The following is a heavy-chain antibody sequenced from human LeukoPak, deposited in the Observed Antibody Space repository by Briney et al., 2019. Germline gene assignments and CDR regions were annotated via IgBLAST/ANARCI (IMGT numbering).Heavy chain of an antibody. CDR1: GFIFDDYA. CDR2: ISWNSGSI. CDR3: AKGDQGYCSSTSCYMDN. D-gene: IGHD2-2*02. V-gene: IGHV3-9*03. J-gene: IGHJ4*02. Sequence: GGSLRLSCAASGFIFDDYAMHWVRQAPGKGLEWVSGISWNSGSIDYADSMKGRFTISRDNAKNSLYLQMNSLRAEDMAVYYCAKGDQGYCSSTSCYMDNWGQGTLVTASS.